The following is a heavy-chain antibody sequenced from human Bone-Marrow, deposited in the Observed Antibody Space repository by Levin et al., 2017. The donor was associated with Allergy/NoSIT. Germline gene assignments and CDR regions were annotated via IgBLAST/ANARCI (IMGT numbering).Heavy chain of an antibody. Sequence: ASVKVSCAASGFTFSSYAMSWVRQAPGKGLEWVSSLRGSGGTTYYADSVKGRFTVSRDNSKNTLYLQMNSLRAEDTAIYYCAKVDFYDILTGFGSGYFDYWGQGTLVTVSS. CDR2: LRGSGGTT. CDR3: AKVDFYDILTGFGSGYFDY. J-gene: IGHJ4*02. CDR1: GFTFSSYA. D-gene: IGHD3-9*01. V-gene: IGHV3-23*01.